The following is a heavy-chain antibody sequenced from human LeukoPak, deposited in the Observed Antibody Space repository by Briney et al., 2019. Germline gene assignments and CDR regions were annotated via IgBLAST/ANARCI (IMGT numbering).Heavy chain of an antibody. D-gene: IGHD3-3*01. Sequence: GGSLRLSCAASGFTSSSYWMHWVRQVPGKGLVWVSRINSDGSSRSYADSVEGRFTISRDNAKNTLYLQMSSLRAEDTAVYYCARSPQEADYDFRSGFNYYFDEWGQGSLVSVSP. CDR3: ARSPQEADYDFRSGFNYYFDE. V-gene: IGHV3-74*01. J-gene: IGHJ4*02. CDR1: GFTSSSYW. CDR2: INSDGSSR.